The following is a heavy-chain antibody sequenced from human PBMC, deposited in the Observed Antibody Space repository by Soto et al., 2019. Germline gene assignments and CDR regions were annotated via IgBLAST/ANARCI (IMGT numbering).Heavy chain of an antibody. V-gene: IGHV1-46*01. J-gene: IGHJ4*02. CDR3: ARDQVNYYDSHIWDY. Sequence: ASVKVSCKSSGFTFTRYYMHWARYVSGQGLEWMGIINPSGGSKSYGQKFQGRVTMTRDTSTSTVYMELSSLRSEDTAVYYCARDQVNYYDSHIWDYWGKGTLVTVS. CDR2: INPSGGSK. D-gene: IGHD3-22*01. CDR1: GFTFTRYY.